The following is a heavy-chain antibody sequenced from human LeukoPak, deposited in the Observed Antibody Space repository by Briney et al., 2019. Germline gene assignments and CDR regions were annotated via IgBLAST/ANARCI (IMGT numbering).Heavy chain of an antibody. D-gene: IGHD3-10*01. CDR3: ARGSAGLLWFGELLSPNFDY. J-gene: IGHJ4*02. Sequence: ASVKVSCKVSGYTLTELSMHWVRQAPGKGLEWTGGFDPEDGETIYAQKFQGRVTMTEDTSTDTAYMELSSLRSEDTAVYYCARGSAGLLWFGELLSPNFDYWGQGTLVTVSS. CDR2: FDPEDGET. CDR1: GYTLTELS. V-gene: IGHV1-24*01.